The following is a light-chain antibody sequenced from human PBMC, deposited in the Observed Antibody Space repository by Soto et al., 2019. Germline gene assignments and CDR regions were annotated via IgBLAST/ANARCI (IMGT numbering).Light chain of an antibody. J-gene: IGKJ3*01. CDR1: QDIRNF. V-gene: IGKV1-27*01. CDR3: QKYSSVPV. Sequence: DIQMTQSPTSLSPSVGDRVTITCRASQDIRNFVAWYQQKPGKAPKLLIYAASTLQSGVPSRFSGSGSGTDFPLTINSLQPEDVATYYCQKYSSVPVFGPGTKVEIK. CDR2: AAS.